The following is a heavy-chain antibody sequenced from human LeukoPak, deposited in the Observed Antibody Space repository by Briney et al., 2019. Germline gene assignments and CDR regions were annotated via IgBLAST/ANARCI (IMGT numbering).Heavy chain of an antibody. V-gene: IGHV1-18*01. J-gene: IGHJ4*02. D-gene: IGHD2-15*01. CDR2: ISAYNGNT. CDR3: ARYCSGGSCYPNDFDY. CDR1: GYTFTSYG. Sequence: ASVKVSCKASGYTFTSYGISWVRQAPGQGLEWMGWISAYNGNTNYAQKLQGRVTMTTDTSTSTAYMELRSLRSDGTAVYYCARYCSGGSCYPNDFDYWGQGTLVTVSS.